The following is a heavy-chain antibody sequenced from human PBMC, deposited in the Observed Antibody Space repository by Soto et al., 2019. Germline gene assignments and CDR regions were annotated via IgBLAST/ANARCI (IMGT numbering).Heavy chain of an antibody. V-gene: IGHV3-48*02. Sequence: EVQLVESGGGLVQPGGSLRLSCAASGFTFSSYSMNWVRQAPGKGLEWVSYISSSSSTIYYADSVKGRFTISRDNAKNSLYLQMHSLGDEDTAVYYCARELLSLSRTGVGCLGYWGQGTLVTVSS. J-gene: IGHJ4*02. D-gene: IGHD1-1*01. CDR3: ARELLSLSRTGVGCLGY. CDR2: ISSSSSTI. CDR1: GFTFSSYS.